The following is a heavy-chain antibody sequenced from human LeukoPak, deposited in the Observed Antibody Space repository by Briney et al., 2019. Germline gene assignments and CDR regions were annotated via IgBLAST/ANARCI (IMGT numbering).Heavy chain of an antibody. D-gene: IGHD2-21*02. Sequence: PEGSLRLSCVDSTFSFKDSWMHWVRQAPGKGLVWVARIDVEGGTTYTDSVRGRFTVSRDNAKNTVYLQMDSLRVDDTAVYYCARSVTVQSTSWGQGTLVTVSA. J-gene: IGHJ5*02. CDR3: ARSVTVQSTS. CDR2: IDVEGGT. CDR1: TFSFKDSW. V-gene: IGHV3-74*01.